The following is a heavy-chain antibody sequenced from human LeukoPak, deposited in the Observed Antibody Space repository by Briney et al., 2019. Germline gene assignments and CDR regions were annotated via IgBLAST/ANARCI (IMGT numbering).Heavy chain of an antibody. D-gene: IGHD5-18*01. J-gene: IGHJ4*02. CDR2: ISSSSSAI. CDR3: AREGYSYGGALDY. Sequence: GGSLRLSCAGSGFTFSTYSMNWVRQAPGKGLEWISYISSSSSAIYYTDSVKSRFTISRDNAKNSLHLQMNSLRAEDTAVYYCAREGYSYGGALDYWGQGTLVTVSS. V-gene: IGHV3-48*01. CDR1: GFTFSTYS.